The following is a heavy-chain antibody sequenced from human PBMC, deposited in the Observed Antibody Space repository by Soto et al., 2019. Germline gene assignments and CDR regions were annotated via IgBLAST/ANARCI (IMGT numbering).Heavy chain of an antibody. J-gene: IGHJ3*02. CDR2: IKQDGSEK. D-gene: IGHD2-2*01. V-gene: IGHV3-7*01. CDR1: GFSFSSYW. Sequence: GGSLRLSCAASGFSFSSYWMTWVRQAPGKGLEWVANIKQDGSEKYYVDSVKGRFTISRDNAKNALYLQMSSLGAEDTAVYYCAGKSKVTSLYDAFDIWGQGTMVTVSS. CDR3: AGKSKVTSLYDAFDI.